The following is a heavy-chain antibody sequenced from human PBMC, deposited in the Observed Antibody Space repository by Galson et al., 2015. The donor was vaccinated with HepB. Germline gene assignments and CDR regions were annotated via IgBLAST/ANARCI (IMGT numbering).Heavy chain of an antibody. Sequence: SLRLSCAASGFTFSNYGMHWVRQAPGKGLEWVAVISYDGSKKYYEDSVKGRFTISRDNSKNTLYLQMNSLRAEDTAVYYCAKELGQVESLYYGMDVWGQGTTVTVSS. CDR2: ISYDGSKK. CDR3: AKELGQVESLYYGMDV. J-gene: IGHJ6*02. CDR1: GFTFSNYG. D-gene: IGHD5-24*01. V-gene: IGHV3-30*18.